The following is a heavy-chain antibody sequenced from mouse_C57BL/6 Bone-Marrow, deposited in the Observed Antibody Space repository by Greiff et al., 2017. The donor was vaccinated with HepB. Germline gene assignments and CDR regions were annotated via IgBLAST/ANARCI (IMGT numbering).Heavy chain of an antibody. CDR3: TAHYSSYAMDY. J-gene: IGHJ4*01. Sequence: EVKVEESGGGLVQPGGSMKLSCVASGFTFSNYWMNWVRQSPEKGLEWVAQIRLKSDNYATHYAESVKGRFTISRDDSKSSVYLQMNNLRAEDTGIYYCTAHYSSYAMDYWGQGTSVTVSS. CDR2: IRLKSDNYAT. CDR1: GFTFSNYW. V-gene: IGHV6-3*01. D-gene: IGHD2-5*01.